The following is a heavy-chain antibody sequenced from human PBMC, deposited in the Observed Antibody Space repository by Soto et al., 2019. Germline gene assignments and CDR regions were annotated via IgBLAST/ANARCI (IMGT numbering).Heavy chain of an antibody. D-gene: IGHD2-2*01. CDR3: AKGSGSSRPYYFDY. CDR2: ISGSSDST. CDR1: GFTFSSYV. Sequence: TGGSLRLSCAASGFTFSSYVMSWVRQAPGKGLEWVSAISGSSDSTYTADSVKGRFTISRDNSKKTLYLQMNSLRADDTAVYYCAKGSGSSRPYYFDYWGKGTLVTVSS. J-gene: IGHJ4*02. V-gene: IGHV3-23*01.